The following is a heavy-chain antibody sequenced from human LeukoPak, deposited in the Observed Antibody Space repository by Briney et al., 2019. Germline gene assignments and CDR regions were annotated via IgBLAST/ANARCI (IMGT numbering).Heavy chain of an antibody. CDR2: INPSGGST. CDR3: ARDEEPHDAFDI. D-gene: IGHD1-26*01. CDR1: GYTFTSYY. J-gene: IGHJ3*02. Sequence: ASVKVSCKASGYTFTSYYMHWVRQAPGQGLEWMGIINPSGGSTSYAQKSQGRVTMTRDMSTSTVYMELSSLRSEDTAVYYCARDEEPHDAFDIWDQGTMVTVSS. V-gene: IGHV1-46*01.